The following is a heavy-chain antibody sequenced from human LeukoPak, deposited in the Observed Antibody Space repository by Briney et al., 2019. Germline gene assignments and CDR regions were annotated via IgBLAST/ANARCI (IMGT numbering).Heavy chain of an antibody. V-gene: IGHV3-23*01. J-gene: IGHJ4*02. D-gene: IGHD3-16*01. CDR1: GFRFSDYT. Sequence: PGGSLRLSCAASGFRFSDYTMTWVRQAPGKGPEWVSAIGGRGGSTYYADFLGGRFTISRDNSKDMLYLQMNSLKVEDTATYYCGKEGGGWGQGTKVTVSS. CDR3: GKEGGG. CDR2: IGGRGGST.